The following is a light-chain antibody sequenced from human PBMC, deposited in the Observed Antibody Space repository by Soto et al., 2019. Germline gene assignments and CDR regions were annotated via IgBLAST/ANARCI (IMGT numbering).Light chain of an antibody. Sequence: QSALTQPRSVSGSPGQSVTISCTGTSSDVGGYNYVSWYQQHPGKAPKLIIYDVSKRPSGVPDRFSGFKSGNTASLTISGLQAEDEADYYCCSYAGSQTWVFGGGTKLTVL. CDR3: CSYAGSQTWV. V-gene: IGLV2-11*01. CDR1: SSDVGGYNY. J-gene: IGLJ3*02. CDR2: DVS.